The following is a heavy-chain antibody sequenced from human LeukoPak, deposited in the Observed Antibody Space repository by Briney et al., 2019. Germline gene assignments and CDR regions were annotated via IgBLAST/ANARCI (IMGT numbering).Heavy chain of an antibody. D-gene: IGHD6-13*01. CDR2: INTDGSIT. J-gene: IGHJ4*02. V-gene: IGHV3-74*01. CDR3: ARGRIAAAGIHDY. Sequence: GGSLRLSCAASGFTFSDYWIHWVRQAPGKGLVWVSRINTDGSITNYADSVKGRFSISRDNAKNTLYLQMSSLRAEDTAVYYCARGRIAAAGIHDYWGQGTLVTVSS. CDR1: GFTFSDYW.